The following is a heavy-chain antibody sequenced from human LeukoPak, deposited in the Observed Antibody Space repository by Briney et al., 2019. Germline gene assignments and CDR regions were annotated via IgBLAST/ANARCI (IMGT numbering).Heavy chain of an antibody. D-gene: IGHD3-3*01. CDR3: AAGGIGYQTPLDY. CDR1: GGTFSTYS. V-gene: IGHV1-69*10. Sequence: SVKVSCKASGGTFSTYSFNWVRQAPGQGLEWVGGIIPLIDIVNYAQKFQGRVTITADESTSTVYMELSSLRSEDTAVYYCAAGGIGYQTPLDYWGQGTVVTVSS. CDR2: IIPLIDIV. J-gene: IGHJ4*02.